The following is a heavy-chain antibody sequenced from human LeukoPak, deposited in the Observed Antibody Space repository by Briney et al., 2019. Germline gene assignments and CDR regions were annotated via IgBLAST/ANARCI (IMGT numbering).Heavy chain of an antibody. D-gene: IGHD3-10*01. Sequence: GGSLRLSCAASGFTFSTYAMSWVRQAPGKGLEWVSAISVSGGSTYYADSVKGRFTISRDNSKDTLYLQMNSLRAEDTAVYYCAKLLFRGVGSWFDPWGQGTLVTVSS. CDR3: AKLLFRGVGSWFDP. J-gene: IGHJ5*02. V-gene: IGHV3-23*01. CDR2: ISVSGGST. CDR1: GFTFSTYA.